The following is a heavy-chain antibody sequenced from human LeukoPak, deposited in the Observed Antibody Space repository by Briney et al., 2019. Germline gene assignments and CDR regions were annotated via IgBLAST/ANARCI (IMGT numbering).Heavy chain of an antibody. CDR2: IYSGGST. CDR3: ARDRHGDYVGPLDY. D-gene: IGHD4-17*01. J-gene: IGHJ4*02. CDR1: GFTVSSNY. V-gene: IGHV3-53*01. Sequence: PGGSLRLSCAASGFTVSSNYMSWVRQAPGKGLEWVSVIYSGGSTYYADSAKGRFTISRDNSKNTLYLQMNSLRAEDTAVYYCARDRHGDYVGPLDYWGQGTLVTVSS.